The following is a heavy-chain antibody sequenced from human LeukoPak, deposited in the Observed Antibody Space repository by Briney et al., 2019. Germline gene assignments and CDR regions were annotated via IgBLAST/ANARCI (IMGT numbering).Heavy chain of an antibody. J-gene: IGHJ5*02. CDR3: ARDGGDGYIRTWFDP. CDR1: GFTFSDYY. V-gene: IGHV3-11*01. D-gene: IGHD5-24*01. Sequence: GGSLRLSCAASGFTFSDYYMSWIRQAPGKGLEWVSYISSSGSTIYYADSGKGRFTTSRDNAKHSLYLQMNSLRAEDTAVYYCARDGGDGYIRTWFDPWGQGTLVTVSS. CDR2: ISSSGSTI.